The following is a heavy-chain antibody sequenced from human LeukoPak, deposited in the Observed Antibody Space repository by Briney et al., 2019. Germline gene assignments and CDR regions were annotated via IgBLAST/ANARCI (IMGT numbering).Heavy chain of an antibody. D-gene: IGHD2-15*01. CDR1: GFIFSTYA. CDR2: ISYDGSNK. Sequence: GGSLRLSCAASGFIFSTYAMHWVRQAPGKGLEWVAVISYDGSNKFYADSVKGRFTISRDDSKNTLSLQMNSLRTKDTAVYYCARDIYGGSASSSSWGQEPLVPSPQ. CDR3: ARDIYGGSASSSS. V-gene: IGHV3-30-3*01. J-gene: IGHJ5*02.